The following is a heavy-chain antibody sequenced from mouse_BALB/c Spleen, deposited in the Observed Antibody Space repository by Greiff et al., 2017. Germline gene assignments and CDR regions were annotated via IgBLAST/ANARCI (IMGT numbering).Heavy chain of an antibody. CDR3: AREGVNGYELDY. CDR1: GYTFTDYW. J-gene: IGHJ2*01. Sequence: QVQLQQPGAELVMPGASVTMSCKASGYTFTDYWMHWVKQRPGQGLEWIGAIDTSDSYTSYNQKFKGKATLTVDESSSTAYMQLSSLTSEDSAVYYSAREGVNGYELDYWGEGTTLKDST. CDR2: IDTSDSYT. V-gene: IGHV1-69*01. D-gene: IGHD2-2*01.